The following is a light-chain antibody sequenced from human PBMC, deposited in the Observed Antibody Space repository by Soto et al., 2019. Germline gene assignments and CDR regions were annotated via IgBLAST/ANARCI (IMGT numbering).Light chain of an antibody. J-gene: IGKJ1*01. V-gene: IGKV3-20*01. CDR2: GSS. CDR1: QSVYSTY. Sequence: EIVLTQSPGTLSLSPGDTATLSCRASQSVYSTYLAWYQHKVGQAPRLLIYGSSTKATGLPDRFSGSAYGTDFTLTISRLEPEDFAVYYCQQYGSSPSTFGQRTKVDVK. CDR3: QQYGSSPST.